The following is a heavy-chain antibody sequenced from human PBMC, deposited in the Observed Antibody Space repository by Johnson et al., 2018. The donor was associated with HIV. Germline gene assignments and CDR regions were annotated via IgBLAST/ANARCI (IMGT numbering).Heavy chain of an antibody. J-gene: IGHJ3*02. CDR1: EFTFGDFG. CDR2: ISSSGSTI. V-gene: IGHV3-11*01. Sequence: QVQLVESGGRVVWPGGSLRLTCAASEFTFGDFGMVWIRQAPGKGLEWLSYISSSGSTIYYADSVKGRFTISRDNAKNSVFLQMNSLRAEDTAVYYCARDDDVKAFDIWGQGTMVTVSS. D-gene: IGHD1-1*01. CDR3: ARDDDVKAFDI.